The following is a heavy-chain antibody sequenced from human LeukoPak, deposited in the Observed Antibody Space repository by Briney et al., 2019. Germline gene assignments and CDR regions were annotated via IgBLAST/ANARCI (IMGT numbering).Heavy chain of an antibody. J-gene: IGHJ3*02. D-gene: IGHD6-13*01. CDR1: GGSISSYY. V-gene: IGHV4-59*01. Sequence: SETLSLTFTVSGGSISSYYWSWIRQPPGKGLEWIGYIYYSGSTNYNPSLKSRVTISVDTSKNQFSLKLSSVTAADTAVYCCAREEQQLAGAFDIWGQGTMVTVSS. CDR2: IYYSGST. CDR3: AREEQQLAGAFDI.